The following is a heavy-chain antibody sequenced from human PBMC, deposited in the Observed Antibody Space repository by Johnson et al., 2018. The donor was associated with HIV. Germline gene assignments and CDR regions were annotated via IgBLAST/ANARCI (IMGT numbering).Heavy chain of an antibody. CDR1: GFTFSTYG. Sequence: QVQLVESGGGVVQPGRSLRLSCAASGFTFSTYGMHWVRQAPGKGLEWVVGIRYDGSDKYYADSVKGRFNISRDNSKDPLYLQINSLRAEDTGVYYWTKGGGHSSSDHDAFDIWGQGTMVTVSS. J-gene: IGHJ3*02. D-gene: IGHD6-6*01. CDR2: IRYDGSDK. V-gene: IGHV3-30*18. CDR3: TKGGGHSSSDHDAFDI.